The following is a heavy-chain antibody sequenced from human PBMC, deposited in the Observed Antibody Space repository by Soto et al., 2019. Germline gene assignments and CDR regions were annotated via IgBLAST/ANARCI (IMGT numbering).Heavy chain of an antibody. Sequence: QVQLQESGPGLVKPSQTLSLTCTVSGGSISSGGYYWSWIRQHPGKGLEWIGYIYYSGSTYYNPSLKSRVTISVDTSKNQCSLKLSSVTAADTAVYYCARVTYGSGSDSFYYFDYWGQGTLVTVSS. CDR3: ARVTYGSGSDSFYYFDY. V-gene: IGHV4-31*03. J-gene: IGHJ4*02. D-gene: IGHD3-10*01. CDR1: GGSISSGGYY. CDR2: IYYSGST.